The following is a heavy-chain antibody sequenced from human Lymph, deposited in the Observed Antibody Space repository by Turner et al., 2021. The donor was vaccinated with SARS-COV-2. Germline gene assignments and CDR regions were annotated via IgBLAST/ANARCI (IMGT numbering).Heavy chain of an antibody. J-gene: IGHJ5*02. CDR2: ILYDGSYK. CDR3: ARDYSSSSYLVSWFDP. Sequence: VQLVESGGGVVQPGRSLRLSCAASGFSFSSYGMHWVRQAPGKGLEWVAVILYDGSYKYYADPVKGRFTISRDNSKNTLYLQMNSLRAEDTAVYYCARDYSSSSYLVSWFDPWGQGALVTVSS. V-gene: IGHV3-33*01. D-gene: IGHD6-6*01. CDR1: GFSFSSYG.